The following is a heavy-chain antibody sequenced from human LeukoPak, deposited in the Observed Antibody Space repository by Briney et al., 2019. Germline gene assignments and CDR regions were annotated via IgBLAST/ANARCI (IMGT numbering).Heavy chain of an antibody. D-gene: IGHD5-12*01. CDR3: AIMYNSGWGLLY. CDR2: INPAGSTI. Sequence: GESLKISCTGSGYTFNKLWIVWVRQMTGKGLEWRVSINPAGSTIEYNPSFQGLVSFSADNSISSANLQWSGLEASNTAKYYCAIMYNSGWGLLYWGPGTQVTDSS. CDR1: GYTFNKLW. J-gene: IGHJ4*02. V-gene: IGHV5-51*01.